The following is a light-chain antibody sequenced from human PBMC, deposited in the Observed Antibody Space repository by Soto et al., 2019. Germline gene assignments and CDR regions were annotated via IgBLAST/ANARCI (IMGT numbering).Light chain of an antibody. V-gene: IGLV1-40*01. CDR2: GNH. CDR1: SSNIGAPYD. Sequence: QSALTQPPSVSGAPGQTVIISCSGSSSNIGAPYDVNWYRQLPGTVPKLLIYGNHNRPSGVPDRFSGSKSGTSASLAITGLQDEDEADYYCQSYDSSMSGYVFGTGTKVTVL. CDR3: QSYDSSMSGYV. J-gene: IGLJ1*01.